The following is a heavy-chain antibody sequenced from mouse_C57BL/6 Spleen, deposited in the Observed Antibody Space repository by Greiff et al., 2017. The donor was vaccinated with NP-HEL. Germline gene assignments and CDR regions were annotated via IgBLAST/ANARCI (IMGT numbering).Heavy chain of an antibody. Sequence: QVHVKQSGPELVKPGASVKISCKASGYAFSSSWMNWVKQRPGKGLEWIGRIYPGDGDTNYNGKFKGKATLTADKSSSTAYMQLSSLTSEDSAVYFCARKEGGSSPFAYWGQGTLVTVSA. CDR1: GYAFSSSW. D-gene: IGHD1-1*01. CDR2: IYPGDGDT. V-gene: IGHV1-82*01. J-gene: IGHJ3*01. CDR3: ARKEGGSSPFAY.